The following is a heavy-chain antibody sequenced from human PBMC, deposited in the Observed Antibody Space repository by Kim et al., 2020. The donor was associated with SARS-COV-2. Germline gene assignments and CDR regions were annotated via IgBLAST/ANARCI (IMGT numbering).Heavy chain of an antibody. D-gene: IGHD3-3*01. CDR1: GGSISSGDYY. V-gene: IGHV4-30-4*01. CDR2: IYYSGST. Sequence: SETLSLTYTVSGGSISSGDYYWSWIRQPPGKGLEWIGYIYYSGSTYYNPSLKSRVTISVDTSKNQFSLKLSSVTAADTAVYYCARAEAYITIFGVVIGGGFDPWGQGTLVTVSS. CDR3: ARAEAYITIFGVVIGGGFDP. J-gene: IGHJ5*02.